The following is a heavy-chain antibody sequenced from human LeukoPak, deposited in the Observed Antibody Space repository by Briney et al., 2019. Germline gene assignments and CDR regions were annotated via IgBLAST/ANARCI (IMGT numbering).Heavy chain of an antibody. J-gene: IGHJ4*02. V-gene: IGHV5-51*01. CDR3: ARTMVRGVITSSFDF. CDR2: IYPSDSDT. Sequence: ESLKISCKGSGYSFTSYWICWVRQMPGKGLEWMGIIYPSDSDTRYSPSFQGQVTISADKSISTAYLQWSSLKASDTAMYYCARTMVRGVITSSFDFWGQGNLVTVSS. CDR1: GYSFTSYW. D-gene: IGHD3-10*01.